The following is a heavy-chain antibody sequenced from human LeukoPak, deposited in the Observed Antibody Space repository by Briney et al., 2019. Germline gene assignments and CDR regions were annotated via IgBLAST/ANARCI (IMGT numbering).Heavy chain of an antibody. J-gene: IGHJ4*02. CDR1: GFTFSSYD. CDR3: LTQYFDY. Sequence: PGGSLRLSCAASGFTFSSYDMHWVRQAPGKGLEWVAFIRSDGSNKYYADSVKGRFTISRDNSKNTLYLQMNSLRAEDTAVYYCLTQYFDYWGQGTLVTVSS. V-gene: IGHV3-30*02. CDR2: IRSDGSNK.